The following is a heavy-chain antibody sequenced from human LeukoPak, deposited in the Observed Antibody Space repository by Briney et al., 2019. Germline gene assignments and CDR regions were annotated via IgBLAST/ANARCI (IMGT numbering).Heavy chain of an antibody. Sequence: SETLSLTCTVSGGSISSSSYYWGWIRQHPGKGLEWIGYIYYSGSTYYNPSLKSRVTISVDTSKNQFSLKLSSVTAADTAVYYCARGETFGELVYYGMDVWGQGTTVTVSS. D-gene: IGHD3-10*01. V-gene: IGHV4-31*03. CDR3: ARGETFGELVYYGMDV. CDR1: GGSISSSSYY. CDR2: IYYSGST. J-gene: IGHJ6*02.